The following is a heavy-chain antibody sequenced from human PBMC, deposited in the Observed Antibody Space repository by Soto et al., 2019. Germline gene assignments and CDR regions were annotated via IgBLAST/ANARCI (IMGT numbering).Heavy chain of an antibody. CDR2: ISSSSSTI. CDR1: GFTFSSYS. V-gene: IGHV3-48*01. Sequence: GGSLRLSCAASGFTFSSYSMNWVRQAPGKGLEWVSYISSSSSTIYYADSVKGRFTISRDNAKNSLYLQMNSLRAEDTAVYYCARDYPMVRGVIIKGYYYMDVWGKGTTVTVSS. D-gene: IGHD3-10*01. CDR3: ARDYPMVRGVIIKGYYYMDV. J-gene: IGHJ6*03.